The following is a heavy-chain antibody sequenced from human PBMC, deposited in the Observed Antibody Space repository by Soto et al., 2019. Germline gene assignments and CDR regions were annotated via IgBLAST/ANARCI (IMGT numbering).Heavy chain of an antibody. D-gene: IGHD3-9*01. J-gene: IGHJ4*02. Sequence: ESGGGVVQPGRSLRLSCAASGFTFSSYGMHWVRQAPGKGLEWVAVISYDGSNKYYADSVKGRFTISRDNSKNTLYLQMNSLRAEDTAVYYCATSWVLRYFDRPFDYWGQGTLVTVSS. CDR1: GFTFSSYG. V-gene: IGHV3-30*03. CDR2: ISYDGSNK. CDR3: ATSWVLRYFDRPFDY.